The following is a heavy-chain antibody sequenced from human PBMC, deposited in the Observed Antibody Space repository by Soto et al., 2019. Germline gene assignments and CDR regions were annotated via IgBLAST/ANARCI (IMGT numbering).Heavy chain of an antibody. CDR3: SGTSCRSTPCPTTY. D-gene: IGHD2-2*01. V-gene: IGHV1-2*02. Sequence: QVQLVQSGAEVKKPGASVKVSCKTSGYTFTGYYIYWVRQAPGQGLEWMGWINPHSGGTDSSQKFQGRVTMTRDPSISTAYMELSRLRSDDKAVYYCSGTSCRSTPCPTTYWGQGTLVNGSS. CDR2: INPHSGGT. J-gene: IGHJ4*02. CDR1: GYTFTGYY.